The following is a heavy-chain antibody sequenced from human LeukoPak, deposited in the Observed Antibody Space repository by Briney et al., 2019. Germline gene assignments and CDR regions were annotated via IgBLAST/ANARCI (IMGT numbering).Heavy chain of an antibody. D-gene: IGHD1-26*01. Sequence: SETLSLTCTVSGGSISSGSYYWSRIRQPAGKGLEWIGRIYTSGSTNYNPSLKSRVTISVDTSKNQFSLKLSSVTAADTAVYYCARGGWELTSWGQGTLVTVSS. CDR2: IYTSGST. CDR3: ARGGWELTS. J-gene: IGHJ5*02. V-gene: IGHV4-61*02. CDR1: GGSISSGSYY.